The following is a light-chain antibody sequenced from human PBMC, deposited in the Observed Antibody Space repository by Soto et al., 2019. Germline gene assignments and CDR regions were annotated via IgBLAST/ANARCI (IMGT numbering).Light chain of an antibody. V-gene: IGKV3-15*01. CDR2: DAS. Sequence: EIVMPQSAATLSASPGEGATLSCKAGQNVYNNLAWYQQRPGQPTRLLIYDASTRATGSSARFSGSGYGTEFTLTISSLQSEDFAVYFCQQCRNWPLTFGGGTKVEIK. J-gene: IGKJ4*01. CDR1: QNVYNN. CDR3: QQCRNWPLT.